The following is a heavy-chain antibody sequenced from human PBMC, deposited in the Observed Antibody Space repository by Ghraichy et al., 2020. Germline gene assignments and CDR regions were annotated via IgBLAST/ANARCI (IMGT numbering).Heavy chain of an antibody. V-gene: IGHV3-30*18. CDR3: ANDYYDSSGYYVFDY. CDR2: ISYDGSNK. Sequence: GESLNISCAASGFTFSSYGMHWVRQAPGKGLEWVAVISYDGSNKYYADSVKGRFTISRDNSKNTLYLQMNSLRAEDTAVYYCANDYYDSSGYYVFDYWGQGTLVTVSS. CDR1: GFTFSSYG. D-gene: IGHD3-22*01. J-gene: IGHJ4*02.